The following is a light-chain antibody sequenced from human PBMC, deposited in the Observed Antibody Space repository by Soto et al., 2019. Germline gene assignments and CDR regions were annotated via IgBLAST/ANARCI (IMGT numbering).Light chain of an antibody. CDR3: QQSYNWPWT. Sequence: VMTQSPATLSVSPGERATLSCWASGTVATNLACYQQKPGQTPRLLIYGASTRAPGIPARFRGSGSGTEFTPPISSLQSEDFAVYYCQQSYNWPWTFGQGTKVDIK. J-gene: IGKJ1*01. V-gene: IGKV3-15*01. CDR1: GTVATN. CDR2: GAS.